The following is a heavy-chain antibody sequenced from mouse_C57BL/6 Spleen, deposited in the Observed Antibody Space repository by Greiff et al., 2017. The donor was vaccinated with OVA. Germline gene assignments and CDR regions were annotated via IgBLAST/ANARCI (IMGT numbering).Heavy chain of an antibody. CDR2: IDPSDSYT. D-gene: IGHD1-1*01. CDR3: ARNYGSSPWFDY. CDR1: GYTFTSYW. Sequence: QVQLQQPGAELVKPGASVKLSCKASGYTFTSYWMQWVKQRPGQGLEWIGEIDPSDSYTNYNQKFKGKATLTVDTSSSTAYMQLSSLTSEDSAVYYCARNYGSSPWFDYWGQGTTLTVSS. V-gene: IGHV1-50*01. J-gene: IGHJ2*01.